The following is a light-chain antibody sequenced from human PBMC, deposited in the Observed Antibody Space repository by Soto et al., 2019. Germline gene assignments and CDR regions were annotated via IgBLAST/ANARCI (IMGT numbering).Light chain of an antibody. J-gene: IGLJ2*01. CDR1: SSDVGGYNY. CDR3: SSYAGSNNFVV. Sequence: QSALTQPPSVSGSPGQSVTISCTGSSSDVGGYNYVSWYQQHPGKAPKLMICEVSKRPSGVPDRFSGSKSGNTASLTVSGLQAEDEADYYCSSYAGSNNFVVFGGGTKVTVL. V-gene: IGLV2-8*01. CDR2: EVS.